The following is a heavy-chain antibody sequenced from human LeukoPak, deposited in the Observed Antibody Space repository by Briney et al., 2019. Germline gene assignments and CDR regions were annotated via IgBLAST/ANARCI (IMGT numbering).Heavy chain of an antibody. V-gene: IGHV3-23*01. D-gene: IGHD4-23*01. CDR3: AKGVRGWTNIDY. CDR1: GFTFSSYG. J-gene: IGHJ4*02. Sequence: GGSLRLSCAASGFTFSSYGMSWVRQAPGKGLDWVSGINGRGGSTYYADSVKGRFTISRDNSKNTLYLQMNSLRAEDTAVYYCAKGVRGWTNIDYWGQGTLATVSS. CDR2: INGRGGST.